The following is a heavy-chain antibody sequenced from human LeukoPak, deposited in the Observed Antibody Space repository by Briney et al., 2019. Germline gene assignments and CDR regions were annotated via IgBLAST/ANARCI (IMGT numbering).Heavy chain of an antibody. Sequence: PGGSLRLSCAASGFTFSSYSMNWVRQAPGKGLEWVSSISSSSSYIYYADSVKGRFTISRDNARNSLYLQMSSLRAEDTAVYYCVRGGGPSYKYNAFDIWGQGTMVTVSS. D-gene: IGHD2-15*01. J-gene: IGHJ3*02. V-gene: IGHV3-21*01. CDR3: VRGGGPSYKYNAFDI. CDR2: ISSSSSYI. CDR1: GFTFSSYS.